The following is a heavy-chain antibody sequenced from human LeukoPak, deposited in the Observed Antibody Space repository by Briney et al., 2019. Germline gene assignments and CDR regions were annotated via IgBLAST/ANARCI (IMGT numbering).Heavy chain of an antibody. J-gene: IGHJ4*02. D-gene: IGHD6-19*01. Sequence: PGRSLRLSCAASGFTFSSYAMHWVRQAPGKGLEWVAVISYDGSNKYYADSVKGRFTISRDNSKNTLYLQMNSLRAEDTAVYYRARDFKQWLFSNYFDYWGQGTLVTVSS. CDR2: ISYDGSNK. V-gene: IGHV3-30*04. CDR3: ARDFKQWLFSNYFDY. CDR1: GFTFSSYA.